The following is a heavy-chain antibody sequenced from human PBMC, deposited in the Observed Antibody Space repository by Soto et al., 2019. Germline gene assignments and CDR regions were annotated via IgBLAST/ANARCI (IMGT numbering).Heavy chain of an antibody. D-gene: IGHD6-6*01. CDR3: ARDRARNWFDP. V-gene: IGHV4-39*02. CDR1: VGDISSGDYY. Sequence: SETLSLTCTVSVGDISSGDYYWAWIRQPPGKGLEWIASIYYVGSTFYNSSLESRVTISVDMSKNLFSLKLTSVTSTDTAVFYCARDRARNWFDPWGQGTMVTVSS. CDR2: IYYVGST. J-gene: IGHJ5*02.